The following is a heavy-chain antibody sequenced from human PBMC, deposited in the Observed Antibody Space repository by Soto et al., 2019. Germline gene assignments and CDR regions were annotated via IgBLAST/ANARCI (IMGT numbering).Heavy chain of an antibody. CDR3: TLWVGQTHHYGGPLDN. D-gene: IGHD4-17*01. CDR2: ISGYNGNT. J-gene: IGHJ4*02. V-gene: IGHV1-18*04. CDR1: GYTFTSHG. Sequence: QAQLVQSGAEVKKPGASVKVSCKASGYTFTSHGISWVRQAPGQGPEWMGGISGYNGNTNYAQKVHGRVTMTTDTSTITAYIELRSLTSNDTAVYYFTLWVGQTHHYGGPLDNWGQGTLVTVSS.